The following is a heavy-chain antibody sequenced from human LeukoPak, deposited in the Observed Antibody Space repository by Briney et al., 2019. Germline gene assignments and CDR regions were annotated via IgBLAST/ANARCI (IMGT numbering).Heavy chain of an antibody. CDR2: ISTRTSAV. J-gene: IGHJ4*02. CDR1: GLTFSNYI. D-gene: IGHD3-10*01. V-gene: IGHV3-48*02. CDR3: ATNSYGSGSYPYYFDY. Sequence: GGSLRLSCVASGLTFSNYIVNWVRQAPGKGLEWVSYISTRTSAVYYADSVKGRFTISRDNAKNSLYLQMNSLRDEDTAVYYCATNSYGSGSYPYYFDYWGRGTLVTVSS.